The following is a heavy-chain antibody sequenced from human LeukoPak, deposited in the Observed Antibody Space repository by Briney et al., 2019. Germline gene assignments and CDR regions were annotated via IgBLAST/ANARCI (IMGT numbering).Heavy chain of an antibody. CDR1: GGSISSSNYY. V-gene: IGHV4-39*01. CDR2: IYYSGST. D-gene: IGHD6-19*01. Sequence: SETLSLTCTVSGGSISSSNYYWGWIRQPPGKGLEWIGNIYYSGSTYYNPSLKSRVTISVDTSKNQFSLKLSSVTAADTAVYYCARASPQWLAYYYFDYWGQGTLVTVSS. CDR3: ARASPQWLAYYYFDY. J-gene: IGHJ4*02.